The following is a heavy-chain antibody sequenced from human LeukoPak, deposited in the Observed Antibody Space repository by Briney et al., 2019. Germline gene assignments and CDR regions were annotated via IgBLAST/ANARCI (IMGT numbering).Heavy chain of an antibody. D-gene: IGHD4-17*01. CDR3: AKGPAVYGDYDWFDP. CDR1: GFTFSSYG. CDR2: ISYDGSNK. Sequence: GGSLRLSCAASGFTFSSYGMHWVRQAPGKGLEWVAVISYDGSNKYYADSVKGRFTISRDNSKNTLYLQMNSLRAEDTAVYYCAKGPAVYGDYDWFDPWGQGTLVTVSS. J-gene: IGHJ5*02. V-gene: IGHV3-30*18.